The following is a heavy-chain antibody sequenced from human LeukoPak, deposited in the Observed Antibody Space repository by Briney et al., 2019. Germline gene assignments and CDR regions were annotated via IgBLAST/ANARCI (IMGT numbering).Heavy chain of an antibody. CDR2: IYYHENT. CDR1: GGSISSSSDY. V-gene: IGHV4-39*01. D-gene: IGHD2-15*01. Sequence: SETLSLTCTVSGGSISSSSDYWGWIRQAPGKGLEWIGSIYYHENTYYNSSLKSRVTISVDTSKNQFSLRLSSVTAADTAVYYCASQHCSGGSCYSGPRYWGQGTLVTVSS. CDR3: ASQHCSGGSCYSGPRY. J-gene: IGHJ4*02.